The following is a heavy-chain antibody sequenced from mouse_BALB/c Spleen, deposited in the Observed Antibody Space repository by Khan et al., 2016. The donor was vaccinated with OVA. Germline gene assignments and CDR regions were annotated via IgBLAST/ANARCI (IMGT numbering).Heavy chain of an antibody. CDR2: IYPGSDST. J-gene: IGHJ3*01. Sequence: QVQLQQSGPELVKPGASVKMSCKASGYTFTDYVMNWVKQRTGQGLEWIGQIYPGSDSTYYNEKFKGKATLTADRSSSTAYMQLSSLTSEDSAVYVCARAGWDVFAYWGQGTLVTVSA. CDR3: ARAGWDVFAY. CDR1: GYTFTDYV. V-gene: IGHV1-77*01. D-gene: IGHD4-1*01.